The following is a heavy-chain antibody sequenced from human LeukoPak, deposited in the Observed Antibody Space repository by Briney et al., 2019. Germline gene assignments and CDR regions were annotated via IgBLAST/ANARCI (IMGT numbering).Heavy chain of an antibody. CDR1: GGSISSSSYY. Sequence: SQTLSLTCTVSGGSISSSSYYWGWIRQPPGKGLEWIGSIYYSGSTYYNPSLKSRVTISVDTSKNQFSLKLSSVTAADTAVYYCAREKVVRVGGAFDIWGQGTMVTVSS. CDR2: IYYSGST. D-gene: IGHD3-10*01. V-gene: IGHV4-39*07. J-gene: IGHJ3*02. CDR3: AREKVVRVGGAFDI.